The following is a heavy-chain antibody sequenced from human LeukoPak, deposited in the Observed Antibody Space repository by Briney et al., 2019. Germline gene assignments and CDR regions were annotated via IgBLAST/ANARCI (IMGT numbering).Heavy chain of an antibody. V-gene: IGHV3-30-3*01. D-gene: IGHD5-12*01. CDR1: GFTFSSYA. CDR2: ISYDGSNK. Sequence: QPGGSLRLSCAASGFTFSSYAMHWVRQAPGKGLEWVAVISYDGSNKYYADSVKGRFTISRDNSKSTLYLQMNSLRAEDTAVYYWPRKVYGYVPSYCNHCGSGMEVWAQGTRVTVS. J-gene: IGHJ6*02. CDR3: PRKVYGYVPSYCNHCGSGMEV.